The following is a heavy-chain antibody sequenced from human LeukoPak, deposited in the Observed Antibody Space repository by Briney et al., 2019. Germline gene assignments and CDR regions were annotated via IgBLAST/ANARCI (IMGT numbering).Heavy chain of an antibody. CDR3: AREPPILRWLQQLDY. CDR2: ISSSGSTI. D-gene: IGHD5-24*01. CDR1: GFTFSDYY. V-gene: IGHV3-11*04. Sequence: GGSLRLSCAASGFTFSDYYMSWIRQAPGKGLEWVSYISSSGSTIYYADSVKGRFTISRDNAKNSLYLQMNSLRAEDTAVYYCAREPPILRWLQQLDYWGQGTLVTVPS. J-gene: IGHJ4*02.